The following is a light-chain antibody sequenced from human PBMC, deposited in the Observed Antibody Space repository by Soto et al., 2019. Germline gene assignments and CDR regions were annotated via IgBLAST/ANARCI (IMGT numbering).Light chain of an antibody. CDR3: QSYDRSLSVV. CDR1: RSNIGAGYA. V-gene: IGLV1-40*01. J-gene: IGLJ2*01. Sequence: AVVTQPPSVSGAPGQGVTISCTGSRSNIGAGYAVQWYQQLPGTAPKLLIYDNSARPSGVPDRFSGSKSGTSASLAITGLQAEDEADYYCQSYDRSLSVVFGGGTQLTVL. CDR2: DNS.